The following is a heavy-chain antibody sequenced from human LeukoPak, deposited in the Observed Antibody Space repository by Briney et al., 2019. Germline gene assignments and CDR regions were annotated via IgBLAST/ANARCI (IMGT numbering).Heavy chain of an antibody. D-gene: IGHD3-10*01. Sequence: PGGSLRLSCAASGFTFSSYWMSWVRQAPGKGLEWVSVIYSGGNTDYADSVKGRFTISRDNSKNSLYLQMNTLRAEDSAVYYCARDFGGTYSYYYMDVWGKGTTVTVSS. J-gene: IGHJ6*03. CDR2: IYSGGNT. V-gene: IGHV3-66*01. CDR1: GFTFSSYW. CDR3: ARDFGGTYSYYYMDV.